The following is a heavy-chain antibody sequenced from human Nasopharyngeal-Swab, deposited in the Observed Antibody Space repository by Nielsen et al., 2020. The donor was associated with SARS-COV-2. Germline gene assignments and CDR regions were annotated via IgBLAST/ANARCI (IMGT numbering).Heavy chain of an antibody. J-gene: IGHJ3*02. D-gene: IGHD5-12*01. CDR2: ISTSTAII. CDR3: AREVPYSGHDDAFDI. Sequence: GESLKISCAASGLGFSNYEMNWVRQAPGKGLEWISYISTSTAIIYYADSVKGRFTISRDNAKNSLYLQMNSLRAEDTAVYYCAREVPYSGHDDAFDIWGQGTMVTVSA. V-gene: IGHV3-48*03. CDR1: GLGFSNYE.